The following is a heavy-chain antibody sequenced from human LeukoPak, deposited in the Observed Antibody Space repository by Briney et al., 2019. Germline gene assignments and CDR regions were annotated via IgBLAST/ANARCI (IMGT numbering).Heavy chain of an antibody. V-gene: IGHV4-59*01. CDR3: ARGGTYSNYPNYYYYYMDV. CDR2: IYYSGST. D-gene: IGHD4-11*01. CDR1: GGSISSYY. Sequence: SETLSLTCTVSGGSISSYYWSWVRQPPGKGLEWIGYIYYSGSTNYNPSLKSRVTISVDTSKNQFSLKLSSVTAADTAVYYCARGGTYSNYPNYYYYYMDVWGKGTTVTVSS. J-gene: IGHJ6*03.